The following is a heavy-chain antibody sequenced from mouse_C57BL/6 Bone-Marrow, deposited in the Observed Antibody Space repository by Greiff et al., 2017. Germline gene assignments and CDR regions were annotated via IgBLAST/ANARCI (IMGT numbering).Heavy chain of an antibody. CDR2: IDPSDSYT. Sequence: QVQLQQPGAELVKPGASVKLSCKASGYTFTSYWMQWVKQRPGQGLAWIGEIDPSDSYTNYNQKFKGKATLTVDTSSSPAYMQLTSLTYEDSAVYYCARAVYDYDEGTWFAYWGQGTLVTVSA. V-gene: IGHV1-50*01. CDR1: GYTFTSYW. D-gene: IGHD2-4*01. CDR3: ARAVYDYDEGTWFAY. J-gene: IGHJ3*01.